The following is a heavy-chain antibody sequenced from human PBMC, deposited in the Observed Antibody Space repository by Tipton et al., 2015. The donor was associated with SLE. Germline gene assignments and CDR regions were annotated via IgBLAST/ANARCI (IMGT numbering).Heavy chain of an antibody. J-gene: IGHJ6*02. CDR3: ARDLSGSYYVPYYYGMDV. D-gene: IGHD1-26*01. Sequence: TLYLTCTVSGGSISSYYWSWIRQPPGKGLEWIGYIYYSGSTNYNPSLKSRVTIAVDTSKNQFSLKLSSVTAADTAVYYCARDLSGSYYVPYYYGMDVWGQGTTVTVSS. V-gene: IGHV4-59*01. CDR2: IYYSGST. CDR1: GGSISSYY.